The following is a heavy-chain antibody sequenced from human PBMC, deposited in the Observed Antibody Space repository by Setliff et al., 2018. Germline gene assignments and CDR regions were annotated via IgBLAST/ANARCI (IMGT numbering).Heavy chain of an antibody. CDR2: MSYDTTKE. CDR1: GFTVSAND. J-gene: IGHJ6*03. D-gene: IGHD3-3*02. CDR3: ARDRIGPFLSYMDG. V-gene: IGHV3-30*03. Sequence: GGSLRLSCAASGFTVSANDMSWVRQAPGKGLEWVAIMSYDTTKEYYADSVKGRFTISRDNSRNTLYLQMNSLRSEDTAVYYCARDRIGPFLSYMDGWGKGTAVTVSS.